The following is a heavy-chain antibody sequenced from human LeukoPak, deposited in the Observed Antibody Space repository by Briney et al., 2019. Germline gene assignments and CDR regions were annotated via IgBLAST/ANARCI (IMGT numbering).Heavy chain of an antibody. Sequence: GGSLRLSCAASGFTFTTYWLGWVRQPPGKRLEWVANIKQDGTEKYYVDSVKGRFTISRDNAKNSLSLQMDSLRAEDTAVYYCASWKVVISNGGSDIWGQGTMVTVSS. D-gene: IGHD4-23*01. J-gene: IGHJ3*02. V-gene: IGHV3-7*01. CDR1: GFTFTTYW. CDR3: ASWKVVISNGGSDI. CDR2: IKQDGTEK.